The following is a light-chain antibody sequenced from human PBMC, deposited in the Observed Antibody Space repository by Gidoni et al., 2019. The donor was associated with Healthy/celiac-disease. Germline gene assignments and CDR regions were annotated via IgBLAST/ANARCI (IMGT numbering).Light chain of an antibody. J-gene: IGLJ2*01. CDR2: EDN. CDR1: IGSIASNY. Sequence: NFMLTQPHSVSESPGKTVTISCTRSIGSIASNYVQLYQQRPGSSPSTVIYEDNQRPSGVPDRFSGSIDSSSNSASLTISGLKTEDEADYYCQSYDSSNVVFGGGTKLTVL. V-gene: IGLV6-57*01. CDR3: QSYDSSNVV.